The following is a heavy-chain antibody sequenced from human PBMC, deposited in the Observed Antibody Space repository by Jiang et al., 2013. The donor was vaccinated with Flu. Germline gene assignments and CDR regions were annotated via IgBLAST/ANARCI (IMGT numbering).Heavy chain of an antibody. CDR3: ASHAGYSYGSWDWYFDL. CDR2: IYYSGST. D-gene: IGHD5-18*01. V-gene: IGHV4-59*01. Sequence: LLKPSETLSLTCTVSGGSISSYYWSWIRQPPGKGLEWIGYIYYSGSTNYNPSLKSRVTISVDTSKNQFSLKLSSVTAADTAVYYCASHAGYSYGSWDWYFDLWGRGTLVTVSS. J-gene: IGHJ2*01. CDR1: GGSISSYY.